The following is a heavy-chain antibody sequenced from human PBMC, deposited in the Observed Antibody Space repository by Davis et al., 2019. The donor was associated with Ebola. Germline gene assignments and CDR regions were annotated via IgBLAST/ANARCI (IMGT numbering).Heavy chain of an antibody. CDR2: IKQDGSDT. D-gene: IGHD3-16*01. CDR3: VREGASLSIFDS. Sequence: GGSLRLSCAASGFTLSSHWMSWVRQAPGKGLEWVANIKQDGSDTYYLDSVKGRFTISRDNAKNSLSLQMNNLRAEDSALYFCVREGASLSIFDSWGQGILVTVSS. CDR1: GFTLSSHW. V-gene: IGHV3-7*01. J-gene: IGHJ4*02.